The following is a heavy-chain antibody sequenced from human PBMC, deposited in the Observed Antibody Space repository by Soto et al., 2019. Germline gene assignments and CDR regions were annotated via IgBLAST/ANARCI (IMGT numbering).Heavy chain of an antibody. CDR3: ARDGSRYCSGGSCYGYFDY. D-gene: IGHD2-15*01. CDR1: VFTFSSYA. J-gene: IGHJ4*02. CDR2: IIPIFGTA. Sequence: SVKVSCKSSVFTFSSYATSWVRQAPGQGLEWMGGIIPIFGTANYAQKFQGRVTITADESTSTAYMELSSMRSEDTAVYYCARDGSRYCSGGSCYGYFDYWGQGTLVTVYS. V-gene: IGHV1-69*13.